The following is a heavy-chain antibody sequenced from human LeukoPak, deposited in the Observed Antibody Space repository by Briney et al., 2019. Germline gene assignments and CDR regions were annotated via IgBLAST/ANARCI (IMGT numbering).Heavy chain of an antibody. D-gene: IGHD3-22*01. CDR1: GFTVSSNY. Sequence: SGGSLRLSCAASGFTVSSNYMSWVRQAPGKGLEWVSVIYSGGSTYYSDSVKGRFTISRDNSKNTLYLQMNSLRAEDTAVYYCAKATYYYDSSCFDYWGQGTLVPVSS. CDR2: IYSGGST. V-gene: IGHV3-53*01. CDR3: AKATYYYDSSCFDY. J-gene: IGHJ4*02.